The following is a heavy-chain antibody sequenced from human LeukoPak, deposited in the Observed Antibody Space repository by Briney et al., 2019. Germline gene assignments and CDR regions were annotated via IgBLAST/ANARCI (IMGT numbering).Heavy chain of an antibody. CDR3: ARGRPFDY. Sequence: GGSLRLSCAASGFTFSSYAMHWVRQAPGKGLEWVAVISYDGSNKYYADSVKGRFTISRDNSKNTLYLQMNSLRAEDTAVYYCARGRPFDYWGQGTLVTVSS. CDR2: ISYDGSNK. CDR1: GFTFSSYA. V-gene: IGHV3-30*14. J-gene: IGHJ4*02.